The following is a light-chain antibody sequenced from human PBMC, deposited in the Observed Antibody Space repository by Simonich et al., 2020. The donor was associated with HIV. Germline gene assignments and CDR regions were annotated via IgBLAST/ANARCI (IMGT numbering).Light chain of an antibody. Sequence: EIVLTQSPATLSLSPGERATLSCRASQSVSSYLAWDQQKPGHPPRRLIYDASNRATGIPARFSGSGSGTDFTLTISSLEPEEFAVYYCQQRSNWPPYTFGQGTKLEIK. CDR1: QSVSSY. J-gene: IGKJ2*01. CDR3: QQRSNWPPYT. CDR2: DAS. V-gene: IGKV3-11*01.